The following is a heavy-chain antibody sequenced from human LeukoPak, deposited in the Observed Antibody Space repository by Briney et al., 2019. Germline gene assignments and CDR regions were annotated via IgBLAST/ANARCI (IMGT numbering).Heavy chain of an antibody. CDR2: IQTSGST. D-gene: IGHD6-19*01. Sequence: SDTLSLTCTASGGSINSYYRNWIRQPAGKGLEWIGHIQTSGSTKYNPPLKNRVTILIGTSKNQFSLNLYSVTAADTAVYYCARNYTAVPAFDSWGQGTLVTVSS. CDR1: GGSINSYY. CDR3: ARNYTAVPAFDS. J-gene: IGHJ4*02. V-gene: IGHV4-4*07.